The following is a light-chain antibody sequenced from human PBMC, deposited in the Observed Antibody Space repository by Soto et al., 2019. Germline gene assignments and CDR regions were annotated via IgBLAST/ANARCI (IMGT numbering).Light chain of an antibody. CDR1: QSISSW. V-gene: IGKV1-5*01. CDR3: QQYNTYSPERT. J-gene: IGKJ1*01. Sequence: DIQMTQSHSTLSASVGVRFPITGRASQSISSWLAWYQQKPGKAPKILIYDASSLESGVPSRFSGSGSGTEFTLTISRLQPDDFATYYCQQYNTYSPERTFGQGTKVEV. CDR2: DAS.